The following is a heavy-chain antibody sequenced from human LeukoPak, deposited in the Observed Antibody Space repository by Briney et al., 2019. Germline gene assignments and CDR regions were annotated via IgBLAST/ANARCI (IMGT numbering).Heavy chain of an antibody. CDR2: TYYRSKWHS. CDR3: ARMVGLVSDF. Sequence: SQTLSLTCAISGDSVSSNSAAWNWIRQSPSRGLEWLGRTYYRSKWHSYYAPSVKSRITINPDISKNQFSLQLKSVTSEDTAVYYCARMVGLVSDFWGQGTLVTVSS. V-gene: IGHV6-1*01. J-gene: IGHJ4*02. CDR1: GDSVSSNSAA. D-gene: IGHD3-10*01.